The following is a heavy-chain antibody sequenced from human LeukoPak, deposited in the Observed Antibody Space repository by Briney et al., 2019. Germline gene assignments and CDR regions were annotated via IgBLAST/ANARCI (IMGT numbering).Heavy chain of an antibody. J-gene: IGHJ4*02. D-gene: IGHD1-26*01. CDR3: AKFGRYFYYFDY. CDR2: ISGSGGST. V-gene: IGHV3-23*01. Sequence: GASLRLSCAASGFTFSSYAMSWVRQAPGKGLEWVSAISGSGGSTYYADSVKGRFTISRDNPKNTLYLQMNSLRAEDTAVYYCAKFGRYFYYFDYWGQGTLVTVSS. CDR1: GFTFSSYA.